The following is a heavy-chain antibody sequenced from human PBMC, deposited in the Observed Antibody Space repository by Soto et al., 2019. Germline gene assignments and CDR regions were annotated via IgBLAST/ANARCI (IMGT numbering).Heavy chain of an antibody. J-gene: IGHJ6*02. D-gene: IGHD3-22*01. CDR1: GATFSSYA. V-gene: IGHV1-69*13. Sequence: ASVKVSCKASGATFSSYAISWVRQAPGQGLEWMGGIIPIFGTANYAQKFQGRVTITADESTSTAYMELTSLRSEDTAVYYCVAGYYYDGSSGYYGNYYYCMDVCCPETTVTVCS. CDR2: IIPIFGTA. CDR3: VAGYYYDGSSGYYGNYYYCMDV.